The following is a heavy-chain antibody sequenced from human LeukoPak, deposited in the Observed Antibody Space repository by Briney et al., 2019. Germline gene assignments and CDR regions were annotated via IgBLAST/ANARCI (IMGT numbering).Heavy chain of an antibody. CDR2: IGSGGSTI. J-gene: IGHJ3*02. V-gene: IGHV3-48*03. Sequence: GGSLRLSCVASGFTLSSYEMNWVRQAPGKGLEWVSYIGSGGSTIYYADSVKGRFTISRDTAKNSLYLQMNSLRAEDTAVYYCAREDSSGYYQFDIWGQGTMVTVSS. CDR1: GFTLSSYE. D-gene: IGHD3-22*01. CDR3: AREDSSGYYQFDI.